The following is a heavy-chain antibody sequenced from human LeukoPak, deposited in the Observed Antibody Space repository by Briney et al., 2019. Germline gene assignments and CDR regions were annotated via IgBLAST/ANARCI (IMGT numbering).Heavy chain of an antibody. V-gene: IGHV4-34*01. CDR2: INHSGST. Sequence: KPSETLSLTCAVYGGSFSGYYWSWIRQPPGKGLEWIGEINHSGSTNYNPSLKSRVTISVDTSKNQFSLKLSSVTAADTAVYYCARIPGKGGYSYGYVDYWGQGTLVTVSS. CDR1: GGSFSGYY. D-gene: IGHD5-18*01. J-gene: IGHJ4*02. CDR3: ARIPGKGGYSYGYVDY.